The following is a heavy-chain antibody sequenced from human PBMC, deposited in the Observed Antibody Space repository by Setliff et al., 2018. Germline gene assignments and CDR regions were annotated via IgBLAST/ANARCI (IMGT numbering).Heavy chain of an antibody. CDR3: ARGQGTYYYDSSGYYYVRGWFDP. Sequence: GASVKVSCKASGYTFSSYDINWVRQATGQGPEWMGWMNPNSGNTGYAQKFQGRVSMTRNTSISTAYMELSNLRSEDTAVYYCARGQGTYYYDSSGYYYVRGWFDPWGQGTLVTVSS. CDR2: MNPNSGNT. J-gene: IGHJ5*02. D-gene: IGHD3-22*01. CDR1: GYTFSSYD. V-gene: IGHV1-8*01.